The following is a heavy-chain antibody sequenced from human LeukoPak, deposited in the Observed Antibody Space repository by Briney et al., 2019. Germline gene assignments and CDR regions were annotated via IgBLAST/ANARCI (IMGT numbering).Heavy chain of an antibody. J-gene: IGHJ6*02. CDR1: GGTLSSYA. CDR3: ARARQVRGFIGYDYYGMDV. Sequence: GSSVKVSCKASGGTLSSYAISWVRQAPGQGLEWMGRIIPILGIANYAQKFQGRVTVTADKSTSTAYMELSSLRSEDTAVYYCARARQVRGFIGYDYYGMDVWGQGTTVTVSS. V-gene: IGHV1-69*04. D-gene: IGHD3-10*01. CDR2: IIPILGIA.